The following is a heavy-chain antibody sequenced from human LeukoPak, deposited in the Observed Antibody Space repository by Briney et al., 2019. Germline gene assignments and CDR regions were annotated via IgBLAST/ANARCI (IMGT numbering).Heavy chain of an antibody. CDR3: ARLDIGDSGNPNWFDP. CDR2: VTHTGGT. Sequence: SETLSLTCTVSGGSIGTYYWSWIRQPPGEGLEWIGEVTHTGGTNYNPSLKSRVTISLDTFKNQFSLKLTSVTAADTAVFYCARLDIGDSGNPNWFDPWGQGTLVTVSS. V-gene: IGHV4-34*01. CDR1: GGSIGTYY. D-gene: IGHD5-12*01. J-gene: IGHJ5*02.